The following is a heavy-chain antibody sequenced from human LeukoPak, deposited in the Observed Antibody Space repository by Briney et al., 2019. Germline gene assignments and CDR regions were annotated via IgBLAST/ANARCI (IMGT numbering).Heavy chain of an antibody. Sequence: SGTLSLTCAVSGGSISSSNWWSWVRQPPGKGLEWIGEIYHSGSTNYNPSLKSRVTISVDTSKNQFSLKLSSVTAADTAVYYCARGRSSPAYPLDYWGQGTLVTVSS. CDR2: IYHSGST. D-gene: IGHD1-14*01. V-gene: IGHV4-4*02. J-gene: IGHJ4*02. CDR3: ARGRSSPAYPLDY. CDR1: GGSISSSNW.